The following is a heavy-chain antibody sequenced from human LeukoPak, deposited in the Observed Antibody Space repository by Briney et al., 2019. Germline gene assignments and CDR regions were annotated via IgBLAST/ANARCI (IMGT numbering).Heavy chain of an antibody. D-gene: IGHD3-22*01. J-gene: IGHJ4*02. CDR3: AKVLSYDRSGYYWGVFDY. Sequence: GGSLRLSCAASEFTFSSYWVHWVRQAPGKGLVWVSRINSDGSSTSYADSVKGRFTISRDNSKNTLYLQMNSLRAEDTAIYYCAKVLSYDRSGYYWGVFDYWGQGTLVTVSS. CDR2: INSDGSST. V-gene: IGHV3-74*01. CDR1: EFTFSSYW.